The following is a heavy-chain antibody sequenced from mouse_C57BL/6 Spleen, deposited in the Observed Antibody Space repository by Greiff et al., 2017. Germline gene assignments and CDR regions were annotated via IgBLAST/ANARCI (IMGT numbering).Heavy chain of an antibody. CDR1: GYAFSSYW. Sequence: VQLQQSGAELVKPGASVKISCKASGYAFSSYWMNWVKQRPGKGLEWIGQIYPGDGDTNYNGKFKGKATLTADKSSSTAYMQLSSLTSEDSAVXFCARRGDYDEDYAMDYWGQGTSVTVSS. J-gene: IGHJ4*01. CDR2: IYPGDGDT. D-gene: IGHD2-4*01. CDR3: ARRGDYDEDYAMDY. V-gene: IGHV1-80*01.